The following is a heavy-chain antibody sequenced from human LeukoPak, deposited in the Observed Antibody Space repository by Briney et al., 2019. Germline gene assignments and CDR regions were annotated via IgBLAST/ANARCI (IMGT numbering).Heavy chain of an antibody. CDR1: GFTFSSYA. Sequence: GGSLRLSCAASGFTFSSYAMHWVRQAPGKGLEWVAVISYDGSNKYHADSVKGRFTISRDNSKNTLYLQMNSLRAEDTAVYYCARDQGRYSSSWYLDYWGQGTLVTVSS. CDR3: ARDQGRYSSSWYLDY. V-gene: IGHV3-30*14. J-gene: IGHJ4*02. D-gene: IGHD6-13*01. CDR2: ISYDGSNK.